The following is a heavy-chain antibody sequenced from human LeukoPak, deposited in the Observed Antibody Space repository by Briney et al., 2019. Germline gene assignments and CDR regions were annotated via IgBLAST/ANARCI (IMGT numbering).Heavy chain of an antibody. D-gene: IGHD3-22*01. V-gene: IGHV4-38-2*02. J-gene: IGHJ4*02. CDR3: ARAQGFSDSSGPNYLDF. Sequence: KTSETLSLICTVSGYSLSSGFFCDWIRQSPGKGLEWIGSFSHRGGSYHNPSLKSRVTISVDTSKNQFSLKLLSVTAADTAVYYCARAQGFSDSSGPNYLDFWGQGILVTVSS. CDR1: GYSLSSGFF. CDR2: FSHRGGS.